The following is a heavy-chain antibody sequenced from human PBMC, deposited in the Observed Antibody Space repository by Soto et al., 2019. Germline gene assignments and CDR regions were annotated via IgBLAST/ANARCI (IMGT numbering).Heavy chain of an antibody. CDR2: IIPIFGRA. CDR1: GGTFSSYA. J-gene: IGHJ6*02. Sequence: SVTVSCKASGGTFSSYAISWVRQPPGQGLEWMGGIIPIFGRANYAQKFQGRVTITADKSTSTAYMELSSLRSEDTAVYYCARGSSLVYYYYYGMDVWGQGTTVTVSS. D-gene: IGHD6-6*01. CDR3: ARGSSLVYYYYYGMDV. V-gene: IGHV1-69*06.